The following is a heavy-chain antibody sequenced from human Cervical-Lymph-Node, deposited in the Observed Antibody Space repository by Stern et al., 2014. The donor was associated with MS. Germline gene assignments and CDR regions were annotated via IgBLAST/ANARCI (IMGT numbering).Heavy chain of an antibody. CDR1: GFSLTTRGMC. V-gene: IGHV2-70*01. CDR3: ARSYGSTWPYNWFDS. CDR2: TDWHDDN. D-gene: IGHD6-13*01. Sequence: QVTLRESGPALVKPTQTLTLTCTFSGFSLTTRGMCVSWIRQPPGKALEWLALTDWHDDNYYTTSLKTRLTISKDTSKNQVVLTVTNMEPGDTATYYCARSYGSTWPYNWFDSWGPGTLVTVSS. J-gene: IGHJ5*01.